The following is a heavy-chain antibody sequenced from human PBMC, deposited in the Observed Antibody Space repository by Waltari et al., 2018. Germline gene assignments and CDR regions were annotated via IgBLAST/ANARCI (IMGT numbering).Heavy chain of an antibody. CDR1: GFTFSRYW. V-gene: IGHV3-74*01. Sequence: EVQLVESGGGLVQPGGSLRLSCAASGFTFSRYWMPWVRQDPGKGLVWVSRINSDGSTTNYADSVKGRFTISRDNARNTVYLQMNSLRAEDTAVYYCARGGSGYRYGYDYWGQGTLVTVSS. J-gene: IGHJ4*02. CDR2: INSDGSTT. D-gene: IGHD5-18*01. CDR3: ARGGSGYRYGYDY.